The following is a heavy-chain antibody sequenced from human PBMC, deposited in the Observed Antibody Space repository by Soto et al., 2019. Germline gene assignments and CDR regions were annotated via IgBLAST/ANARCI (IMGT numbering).Heavy chain of an antibody. CDR1: GYTFTSYG. CDR3: ARARIGIAAAGSDY. CDR2: ISTYNGNT. D-gene: IGHD6-13*01. Sequence: QVQLVQSGAEVKKPGASVKVSCKASGYTFTSYGISWVRQAPGQGLEWMGWISTYNGNTNYAQKLQGRLTLTTDTSTRTAYMELRSLRSDDTDVYYCARARIGIAAAGSDYWGQGTLVTVAS. J-gene: IGHJ4*02. V-gene: IGHV1-18*01.